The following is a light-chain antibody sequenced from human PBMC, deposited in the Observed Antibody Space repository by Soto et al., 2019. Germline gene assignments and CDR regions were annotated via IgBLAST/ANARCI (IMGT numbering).Light chain of an antibody. CDR1: SSDVGGYNY. J-gene: IGLJ3*02. V-gene: IGLV2-14*01. CDR2: EVS. Sequence: QSALTQPASVSGSPGQSVTIFCTGTSSDVGGYNYVSWYQQHPGKAPKLMIYEVSNRPSGVSNRFFGSKSGNTASLTVSGIQAEDEADYYCISYTSSSTWVFGGGTKLTVL. CDR3: ISYTSSSTWV.